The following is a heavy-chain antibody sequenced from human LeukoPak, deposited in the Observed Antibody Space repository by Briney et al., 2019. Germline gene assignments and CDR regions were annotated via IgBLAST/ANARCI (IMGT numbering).Heavy chain of an antibody. V-gene: IGHV3-73*01. CDR3: TTPGIAVAGTGGY. J-gene: IGHJ4*02. Sequence: GGSLRLSCAASGFTFSGSAMHWVRQASGKWLEWVGRIRSKANSYATAYAASVKGRFTISRDDSKNTAYLQMNSLKTEDTAVYYCTTPGIAVAGTGGYWGQGTLVTVSS. CDR1: GFTFSGSA. D-gene: IGHD6-19*01. CDR2: IRSKANSYAT.